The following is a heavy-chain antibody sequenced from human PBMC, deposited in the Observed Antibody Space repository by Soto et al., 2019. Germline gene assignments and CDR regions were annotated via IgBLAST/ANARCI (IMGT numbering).Heavy chain of an antibody. CDR1: GGSFSGYY. Sequence: PSETLSLTCAVYGGSFSGYYWSWIRQPPGKGLEWIGEINHSGSTNYNPSLKSRVTISVDTSKNQFSLKLSSVTAADTAVYYCARGRIQLWFTRDCFDPWGQGTL. CDR2: INHSGST. CDR3: ARGRIQLWFTRDCFDP. D-gene: IGHD5-18*01. J-gene: IGHJ5*02. V-gene: IGHV4-34*01.